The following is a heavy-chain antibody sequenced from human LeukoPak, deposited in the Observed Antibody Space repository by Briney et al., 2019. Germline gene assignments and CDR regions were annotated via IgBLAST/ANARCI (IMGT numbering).Heavy chain of an antibody. CDR2: IWYDASIE. D-gene: IGHD2-15*01. J-gene: IGHJ4*02. V-gene: IGHV3-33*06. CDR3: AKAKVAAATQVGFFDY. Sequence: GGSLRLSCAASGSTFSSYGIHWVRQAPGKGLEWVAVIWYDASIEHYADSVKGRFTISRDNSKNTLYLQMSSLRAEDTAVYYCAKAKVAAATQVGFFDYWGQGALVTVSS. CDR1: GSTFSSYG.